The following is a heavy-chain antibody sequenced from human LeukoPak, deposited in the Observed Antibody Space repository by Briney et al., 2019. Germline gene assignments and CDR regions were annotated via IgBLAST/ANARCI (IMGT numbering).Heavy chain of an antibody. Sequence: PDTVSLTCAVYGGSFSGYYWSWVLQPPGHGLEWSGEINHVGSTNYHPSLMTRVSRPVDTTKNQFTLMLSAVTAARHTVISCASAYSSGWYRGFEYFQHWGQGTLVTVSS. CDR1: GGSFSGYY. CDR2: INHVGST. CDR3: ASAYSSGWYRGFEYFQH. V-gene: IGHV4-34*01. D-gene: IGHD6-19*01. J-gene: IGHJ1*01.